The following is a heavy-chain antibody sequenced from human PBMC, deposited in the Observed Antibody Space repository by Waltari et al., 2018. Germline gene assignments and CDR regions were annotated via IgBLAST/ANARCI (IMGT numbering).Heavy chain of an antibody. CDR3: AREGYSSGWYSAAFDI. V-gene: IGHV3-11*01. Sequence: QVQLQESGPGLVKPSETLSLTCTVSGGSISSHYWSWIRQAPGKGLEWVSYISSSGSTIYYADSVKGRFTISRDNAKNSLYLQMNSLRAEDTAVYYCAREGYSSGWYSAAFDIWGQGTMVTVSS. J-gene: IGHJ3*02. D-gene: IGHD6-19*01. CDR1: GGSISSHY. CDR2: ISSSGSTI.